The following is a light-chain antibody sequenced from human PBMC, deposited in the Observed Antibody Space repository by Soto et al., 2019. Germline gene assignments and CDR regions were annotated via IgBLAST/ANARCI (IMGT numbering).Light chain of an antibody. CDR1: SSDVGGYDY. CDR3: CSYAGSYVYV. CDR2: EVT. V-gene: IGLV2-8*01. Sequence: QSVLTPPPSASWSRGQSVTISCTGTSSDVGGYDYVSWYQQHPGKAPKLMIYEVTIRPAGVPDRFSGSKSANTASLTISGLQVEDEADYYCCSYAGSYVYVFGTGTKVTVL. J-gene: IGLJ1*01.